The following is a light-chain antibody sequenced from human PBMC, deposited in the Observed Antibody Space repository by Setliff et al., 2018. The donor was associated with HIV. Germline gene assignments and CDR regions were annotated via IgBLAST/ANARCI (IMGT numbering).Light chain of an antibody. J-gene: IGLJ1*01. CDR1: SSDVGGYNY. CDR3: SSYTSSSSYV. V-gene: IGLV2-14*03. Sequence: QSALAQPRSVSGSPGQSVTISCTGTSSDVGGYNYVSWYQQHPGKAPELVIYDVSNRPSGVSNRFSGSKSGNTASLTISGLQADDEADYYCSSYTSSSSYVFGAGTKVTVL. CDR2: DVS.